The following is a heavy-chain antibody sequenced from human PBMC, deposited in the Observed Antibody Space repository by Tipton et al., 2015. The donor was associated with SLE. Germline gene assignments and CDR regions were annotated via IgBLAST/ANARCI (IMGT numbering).Heavy chain of an antibody. D-gene: IGHD6-13*01. CDR2: INWNSGHI. Sequence: QLVQSGGGLVQPGGSLRLSCAASGFKFENYGMHWVRQVPGKGLEWVSEINWNSGHIGYADSVKGRFTISRDNAKNSLYLQMSGLRIEDSALYYCAKDMGAAAGTPLDSWGQGTLVTVSS. V-gene: IGHV3-9*01. J-gene: IGHJ4*02. CDR1: GFKFENYG. CDR3: AKDMGAAAGTPLDS.